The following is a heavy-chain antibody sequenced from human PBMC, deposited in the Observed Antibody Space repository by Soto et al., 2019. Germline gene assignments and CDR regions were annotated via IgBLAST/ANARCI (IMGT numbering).Heavy chain of an antibody. CDR2: IYSGGST. CDR1: GFTVSSNY. Sequence: GGSLRLSCAASGFTVSSNYMSWVRQAPGKGLEWVSVIYSGGSTYYADSVKGRFTISRDNSKNTLYLQMNSLRAEDTAVYYCARIPQAIPWFGELGWFDPWGQGTLVTVSS. CDR3: ARIPQAIPWFGELGWFDP. J-gene: IGHJ5*02. V-gene: IGHV3-66*01. D-gene: IGHD3-10*01.